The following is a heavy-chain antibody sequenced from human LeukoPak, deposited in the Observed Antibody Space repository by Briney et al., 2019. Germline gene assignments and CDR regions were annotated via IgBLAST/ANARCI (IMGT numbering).Heavy chain of an antibody. CDR3: ATTKYTGYDSPFY. D-gene: IGHD5-12*01. J-gene: IGHJ1*01. CDR2: INPNSGAT. V-gene: IGHV1-2*02. CDR1: GYTFTGHF. Sequence: ASVKVSCKASGYTFTGHFIHWLRQAPGQRLEYVGWINPNSGATNFAQKFQGRVIMTGDTLSATVYMALTALRPDDTATYFCATTKYTGYDSPFYWGQGTLVAVSS.